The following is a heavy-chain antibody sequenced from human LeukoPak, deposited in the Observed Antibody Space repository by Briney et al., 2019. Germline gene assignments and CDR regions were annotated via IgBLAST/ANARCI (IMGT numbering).Heavy chain of an antibody. CDR1: GYSISSGYY. CDR3: ARVGLADY. D-gene: IGHD3-3*02. J-gene: IGHJ4*02. V-gene: IGHV4-38-2*02. Sequence: SETLSLTCTVSGYSISSGYYWGWIRQPPGKGLEWIGSIYHSGSTYYNPSLKSRVTISVDTSKNQFSLKLSSVTAADTAVYYCARVGLADYWGQGTLVTVSS. CDR2: IYHSGST.